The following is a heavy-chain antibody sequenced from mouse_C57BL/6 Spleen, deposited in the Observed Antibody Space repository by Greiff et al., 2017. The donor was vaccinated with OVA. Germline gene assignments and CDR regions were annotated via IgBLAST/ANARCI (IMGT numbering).Heavy chain of an antibody. Sequence: VQLKQSGPELVKPGASVKISCKASGYSFTDYNMNWVKQSNGKSLEWIGVINPNYGTTSYNQKFKGKATLTVDESSSTAYMQLNSLTSEDSAVYYCARRGVITTGYAMDYWGQGTSVTVSS. CDR1: GYSFTDYN. D-gene: IGHD1-1*01. V-gene: IGHV1-39*01. CDR2: INPNYGTT. J-gene: IGHJ4*01. CDR3: ARRGVITTGYAMDY.